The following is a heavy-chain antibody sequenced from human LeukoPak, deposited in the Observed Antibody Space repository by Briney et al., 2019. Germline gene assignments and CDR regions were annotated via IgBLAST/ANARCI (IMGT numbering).Heavy chain of an antibody. CDR3: ARSITYDFWSGAYNWFDP. J-gene: IGHJ5*02. Sequence: GASVTVSCKASGYTFTSYYMHWVRQAPGQGLEWMGLINPSGGSTSYAQKFQGRVTMTRDTSTSTVYMELSSLRSEDTAVYYCARSITYDFWSGAYNWFDPWGQGTLVTVSS. CDR2: INPSGGST. CDR1: GYTFTSYY. V-gene: IGHV1-46*01. D-gene: IGHD3-3*01.